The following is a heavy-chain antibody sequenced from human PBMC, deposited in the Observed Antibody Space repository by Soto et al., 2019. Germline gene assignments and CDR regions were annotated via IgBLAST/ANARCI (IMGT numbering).Heavy chain of an antibody. J-gene: IGHJ6*02. V-gene: IGHV3-23*01. D-gene: IGHD3-10*01. CDR3: AKATPFVGSGSYFFYYYYGMDV. CDR1: GFTFSSYA. CDR2: ISGSGGST. Sequence: GGSLRLSCAASGFTFSSYAMSWVRQAPGKGLEWVSAISGSGGSTYYADSVKGRFTISRDNSKNTLYLQMNSLRAEDTAVYYCAKATPFVGSGSYFFYYYYGMDVWGQGTTVTVS.